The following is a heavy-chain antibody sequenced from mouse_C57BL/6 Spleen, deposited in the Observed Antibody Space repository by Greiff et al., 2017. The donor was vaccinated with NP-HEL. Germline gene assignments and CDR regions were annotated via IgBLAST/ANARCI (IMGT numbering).Heavy chain of an antibody. V-gene: IGHV1-80*01. Sequence: VQLQQSGAELVKPGASVKISCKASGYAFSSYWMNWVKQRPGKGLEWIGQIYPGDGDTNYNGKFKGKATLTADKSSSTAYMQLSSLTSEDSAVYYCARGGLMSSYFDYWGQGTTLTVSS. CDR2: IYPGDGDT. D-gene: IGHD1-3*01. CDR1: GYAFSSYW. J-gene: IGHJ2*01. CDR3: ARGGLMSSYFDY.